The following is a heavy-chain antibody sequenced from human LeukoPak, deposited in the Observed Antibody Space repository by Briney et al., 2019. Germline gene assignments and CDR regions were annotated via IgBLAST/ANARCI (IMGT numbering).Heavy chain of an antibody. J-gene: IGHJ4*02. CDR3: ARSDSSAYSGQFDY. V-gene: IGHV1-46*01. D-gene: IGHD3-22*01. Sequence: ASVKVSCKASGYTFTTYYMHWVRQAPGQGREWMGIIHPRGRSTTYAQTFQGSLPLPTPTSTSPVYMDLSSLRSEDTAVYYCARSDSSAYSGQFDYWGQGTLVTVSS. CDR2: IHPRGRST. CDR1: GYTFTTYY.